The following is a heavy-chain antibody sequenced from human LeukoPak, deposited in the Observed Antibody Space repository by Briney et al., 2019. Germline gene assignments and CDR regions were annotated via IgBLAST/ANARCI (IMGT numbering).Heavy chain of an antibody. CDR3: ASPYCSSTSCQFDY. CDR1: GYTFTGYY. Sequence: ASVKVSCKASGYTFTGYYMHWVRQAPGQGLEWMGWINPNSGGTNYAQKFQGRVTMTRDTSISTAYMELSRLRSDDTAVYYCASPYCSSTSCQFDYWGQGTLVAVSS. J-gene: IGHJ4*02. D-gene: IGHD2-2*01. V-gene: IGHV1-2*02. CDR2: INPNSGGT.